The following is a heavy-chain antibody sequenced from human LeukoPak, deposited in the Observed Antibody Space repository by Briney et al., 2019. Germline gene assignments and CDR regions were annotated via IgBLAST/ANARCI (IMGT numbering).Heavy chain of an antibody. CDR2: IYYSGST. Sequence: SETLSLTCNVSGGSISSGGYSWSWIRQPPGKGLEWIGYIYYSGSTYYNPSLKSRVTISVDTSKNQFSLKLSSVTAADTAVYYCARWANYYDSSGFDWGQGTLVTVSS. CDR1: GGSISSGGYS. CDR3: ARWANYYDSSGFD. V-gene: IGHV4-30-4*07. D-gene: IGHD3-22*01. J-gene: IGHJ4*02.